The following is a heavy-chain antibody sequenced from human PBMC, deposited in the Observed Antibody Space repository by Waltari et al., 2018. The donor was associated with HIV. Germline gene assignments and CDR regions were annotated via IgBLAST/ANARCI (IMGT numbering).Heavy chain of an antibody. CDR1: GSTLSSYR. Sequence: EVQLVESGGGVVKPGGSLRLSCAAPGSTLSSYRMNWVRQASGKGLEWVSSISSSSSYIYYADSVKGRFTISRDNAKNSLYLQMNSLRAEDTAVYYCARDSGAVAGKRVRDAFDIWGQGTMVTVSS. CDR3: ARDSGAVAGKRVRDAFDI. D-gene: IGHD6-19*01. V-gene: IGHV3-21*01. CDR2: ISSSSSYI. J-gene: IGHJ3*02.